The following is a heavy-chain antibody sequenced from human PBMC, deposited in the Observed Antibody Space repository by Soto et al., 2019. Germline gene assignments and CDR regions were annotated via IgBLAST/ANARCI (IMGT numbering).Heavy chain of an antibody. CDR1: GFTFGDYA. J-gene: IGHJ4*02. CDR3: TRVKMVRGVIIPAGFDY. CDR2: IRSKAYGGTT. V-gene: IGHV3-49*03. D-gene: IGHD3-10*01. Sequence: GGSLRLSCTASGFTFGDYAMSWFRQAPGKGLEWVGFIRSKAYGGTTEYAASVKGRFTISRDDSKSIAYLQMNSLKTEDTAVYYCTRVKMVRGVIIPAGFDYWGQGTLVTVSS.